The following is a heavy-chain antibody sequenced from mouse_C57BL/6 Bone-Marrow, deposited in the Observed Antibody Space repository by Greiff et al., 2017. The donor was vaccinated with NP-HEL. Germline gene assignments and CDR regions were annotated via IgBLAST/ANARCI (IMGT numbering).Heavy chain of an antibody. D-gene: IGHD3-3*01. CDR3: AREGQYWYFDV. CDR2: INPNNGGT. J-gene: IGHJ1*03. CDR1: GYTFTDYY. Sequence: VQLQQSGPELVKPGASVKISCKASGYTFTDYYMNWVKQSHGKSLEWIGDINPNNGGTSYNQKFKGKATLTVDKSSSTAYMELRSLTSEDSAVYYCAREGQYWYFDVWGTGTTVTVSS. V-gene: IGHV1-26*01.